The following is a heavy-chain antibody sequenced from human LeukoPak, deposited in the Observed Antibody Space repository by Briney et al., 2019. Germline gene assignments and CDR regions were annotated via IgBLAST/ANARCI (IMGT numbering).Heavy chain of an antibody. CDR2: IYHSGVT. V-gene: IGHV4-59*04. D-gene: IGHD6-19*01. J-gene: IGHJ5*02. CDR1: GGSITSNY. Sequence: SETLSLTCTVSGGSITSNYWSWIRQPPGKGLEWIGTIYHSGVTYYNPSLKSRVTMSVDTSDNQFSLRLISVTAADTAVYYCARHFPHMDFTGWKQGWFDPWGQGTLVTVSS. CDR3: ARHFPHMDFTGWKQGWFDP.